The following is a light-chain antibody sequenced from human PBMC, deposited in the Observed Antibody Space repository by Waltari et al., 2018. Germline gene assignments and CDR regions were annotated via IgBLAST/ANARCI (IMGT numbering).Light chain of an antibody. Sequence: DIQMTQFPSTVSASIGDRVTITCRASQNIGAWLAWYQHKPGNAPKLLIYKATSLQSGVPSRFSGTWTGTEFTLIIRNRQPDDFATYYCQQYYGSSPPWTFGQGTKVEI. CDR3: QQYYGSSPPWT. CDR2: KAT. J-gene: IGKJ1*01. V-gene: IGKV1-5*03. CDR1: QNIGAW.